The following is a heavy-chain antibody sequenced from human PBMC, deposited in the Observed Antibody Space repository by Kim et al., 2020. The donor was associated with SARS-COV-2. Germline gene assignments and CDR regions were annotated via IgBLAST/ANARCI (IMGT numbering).Heavy chain of an antibody. D-gene: IGHD3-10*01. Sequence: AYAGKCRFPISRDNSKNTLYLQMNSLRAEDTAVYYCAKAGSGSYPNWFDPWGQGTLVTVSS. V-gene: IGHV3-23*01. J-gene: IGHJ5*02. CDR3: AKAGSGSYPNWFDP.